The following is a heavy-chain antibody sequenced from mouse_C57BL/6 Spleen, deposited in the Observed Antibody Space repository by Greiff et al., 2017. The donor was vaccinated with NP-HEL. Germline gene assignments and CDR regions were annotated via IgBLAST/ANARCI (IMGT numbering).Heavy chain of an antibody. CDR1: GYTFTSYW. D-gene: IGHD1-1*01. CDR3: ARGSSYYWYFDV. J-gene: IGHJ1*03. V-gene: IGHV1-7*01. Sequence: VQLQESGAELAKPGASVKLSCKASGYTFTSYWMHWVKQRPGQGLEWIGYINPSSGYTKYNQKFKDKATLSAAKSSRTAYMQLSSLAYEDSAVYSCARGSSYYWYFDVWGTGTTVTVSS. CDR2: INPSSGYT.